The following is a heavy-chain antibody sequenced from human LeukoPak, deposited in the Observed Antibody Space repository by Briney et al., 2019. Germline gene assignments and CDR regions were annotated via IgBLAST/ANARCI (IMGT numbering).Heavy chain of an antibody. Sequence: GGSLRLSCAASGFTFSSYSMNCVRQAPGKGLEWGSYISGSSSTIYYADSVKGRFTISRDNGKNTLYLQMNSLRAEDTAVYYCAKLTGSGNFDYWGQGTLVTVSS. CDR3: AKLTGSGNFDY. D-gene: IGHD1-20*01. CDR2: ISGSSSTI. CDR1: GFTFSSYS. J-gene: IGHJ4*02. V-gene: IGHV3-48*01.